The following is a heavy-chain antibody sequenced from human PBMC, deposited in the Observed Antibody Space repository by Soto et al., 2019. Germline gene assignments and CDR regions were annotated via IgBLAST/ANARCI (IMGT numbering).Heavy chain of an antibody. CDR3: AREDYYDSSKRYYYGMDV. D-gene: IGHD3-22*01. Sequence: SETLPITSTVAGCPISSREDYCIFIRHPPGNGLEWIGYIYYSGSTYYNPSLKSRVTISVDTSKNQFSLKLSSVTAADTAVYYCAREDYYDSSKRYYYGMDVWGQGTTVTVSS. J-gene: IGHJ6*02. CDR1: GCPISSREDY. CDR2: IYYSGST. V-gene: IGHV4-30-4*01.